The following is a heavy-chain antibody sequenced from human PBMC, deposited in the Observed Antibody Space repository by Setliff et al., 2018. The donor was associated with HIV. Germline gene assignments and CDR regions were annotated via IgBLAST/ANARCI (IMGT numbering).Heavy chain of an antibody. CDR1: GFTFSSYA. CDR2: ITSGGST. J-gene: IGHJ4*02. V-gene: IGHV3-23*01. CDR3: AGGTQTYYYDSSPPSLDY. Sequence: GGSLRLSCAASGFTFSSYAMSWVRQTPEKGLEWVSTITSGGSTYYADPAKGRFIISRDNSKNTLYLQMNSLRAEDTAVYYCAGGTQTYYYDSSPPSLDYWGQGTLVTVSS. D-gene: IGHD3-22*01.